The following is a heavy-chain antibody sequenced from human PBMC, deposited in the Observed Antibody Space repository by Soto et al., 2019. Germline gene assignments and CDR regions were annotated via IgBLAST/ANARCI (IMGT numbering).Heavy chain of an antibody. CDR3: ARYNDYGDAFDI. D-gene: IGHD4-17*01. CDR2: IYYSGST. V-gene: IGHV4-59*01. CDR1: GGSISSYY. Sequence: QVQLQESGPGLVKPSETLSLTCTVSGGSISSYYWSWIRQPPGKGLEWIGYIYYSGSTNYNPSLKSRVTTSVYTSKNQFSLKLSSVTAADTAVYYCARYNDYGDAFDIWGQGTMVTVSS. J-gene: IGHJ3*02.